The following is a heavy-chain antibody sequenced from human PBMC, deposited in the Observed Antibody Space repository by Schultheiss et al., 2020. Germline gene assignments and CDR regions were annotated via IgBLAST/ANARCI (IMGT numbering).Heavy chain of an antibody. Sequence: SQTLSLTCTVSGGSVSSGSYYWSWIRQPPGKGLEWIGYIYYSGSTYYNPSLKSRVTISVDTSKNQFSLKLSSVTAADTAVYYCARDMRYCSGGSCYSYYYYGMDVWGQGTTVNVS. CDR2: IYYSGST. V-gene: IGHV4-31*03. CDR3: ARDMRYCSGGSCYSYYYYGMDV. D-gene: IGHD2-15*01. J-gene: IGHJ6*02. CDR1: GGSVSSGSYY.